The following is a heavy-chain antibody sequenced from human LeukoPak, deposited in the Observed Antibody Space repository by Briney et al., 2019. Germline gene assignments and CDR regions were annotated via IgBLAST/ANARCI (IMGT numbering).Heavy chain of an antibody. D-gene: IGHD3-22*01. CDR2: INHSGST. Sequence: PSETLSLTCAVYGGSFSGYYWSWIRQPPGKGLEWIGEINHSGSTNYNPSLKSRVTISLDTSKNQSSLKLSSVTAADTAVYYCARAPRIVVVTPKPLHSCYFDYWGQGTLVTVSS. CDR3: ARAPRIVVVTPKPLHSCYFDY. CDR1: GGSFSGYY. J-gene: IGHJ4*02. V-gene: IGHV4-34*01.